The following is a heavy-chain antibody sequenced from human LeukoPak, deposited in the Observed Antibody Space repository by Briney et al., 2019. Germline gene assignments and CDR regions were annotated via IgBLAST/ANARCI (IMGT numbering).Heavy chain of an antibody. V-gene: IGHV1-46*01. J-gene: IGHJ4*02. CDR2: INPSGVST. CDR1: GNSFIHYC. Sequence: GASVKVSCKASGNSFIHYCMHWVRQAPGQGLEWMGMINPSGVSTSYAQRFQGRVTVTRDTSTSTVYMELSSLRSEDTAVYYCATGAGTYSPDYWVQGTLVTVSS. D-gene: IGHD1-26*01. CDR3: ATGAGTYSPDY.